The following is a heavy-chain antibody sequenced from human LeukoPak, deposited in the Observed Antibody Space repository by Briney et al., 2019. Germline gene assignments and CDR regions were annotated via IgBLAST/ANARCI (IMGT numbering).Heavy chain of an antibody. V-gene: IGHV2-70*11. D-gene: IGHD3-10*01. CDR1: GFSLRASGMC. J-gene: IGHJ6*02. Sequence: SGPTLLNPTQTLTLTCTFSGFSLRASGMCVSWIRRPPGKALEWLARTDWDDDKYYSPSLKTRLTISKDTSKNQVVLTMTNMDPVDTATYYCARIVWPSGDPWGNYYYYGMDVWGQGTTVTVSS. CDR3: ARIVWPSGDPWGNYYYYGMDV. CDR2: TDWDDDK.